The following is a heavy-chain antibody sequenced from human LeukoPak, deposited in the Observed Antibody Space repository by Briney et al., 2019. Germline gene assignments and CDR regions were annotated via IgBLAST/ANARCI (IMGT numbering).Heavy chain of an antibody. V-gene: IGHV4-59*01. Sequence: SETLSLTCTVSGVSISSYYWAWIRQPPGKGLEWIGYIHYTGSTNYNPSLKSRVTISVDTSKNQFSLNLSSVTAADTAVYYCARDPQGVEWSDPWGQGTLVTVSS. CDR2: IHYTGST. CDR1: GVSISSYY. J-gene: IGHJ5*02. CDR3: ARDPQGVEWSDP.